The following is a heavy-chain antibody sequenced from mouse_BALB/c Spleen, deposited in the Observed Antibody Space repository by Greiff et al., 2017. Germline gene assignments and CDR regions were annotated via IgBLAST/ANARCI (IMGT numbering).Heavy chain of an antibody. D-gene: IGHD2-1*01. Sequence: QVQLQQPGAELVKPGASVKLSCKASGYTFTSYWMHWVKQRPGQGLEWIGEIDPSDSYTNYNQKFKGKATLTVDKSSSTAYMQLSSLTSEDSAVYYCAGIYYGHGGFAYWGQGTLVTVSA. CDR2: IDPSDSYT. CDR1: GYTFTSYW. CDR3: AGIYYGHGGFAY. V-gene: IGHV1-69*02. J-gene: IGHJ3*01.